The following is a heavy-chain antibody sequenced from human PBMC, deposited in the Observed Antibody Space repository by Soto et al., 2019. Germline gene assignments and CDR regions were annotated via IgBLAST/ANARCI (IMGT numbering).Heavy chain of an antibody. CDR3: ARGVAAAGTLPGFGDNWFDP. D-gene: IGHD6-13*01. V-gene: IGHV4-59*01. J-gene: IGHJ5*02. CDR1: GGSISSYC. CDR2: IYYSGST. Sequence: SETLSLTCTVSGGSISSYCWSWIRQPPGKGLEWIGYIYYSGSTNYNPSLKSRVTISVDTSKNQFSLKLSSVTAADTAVYYCARGVAAAGTLPGFGDNWFDPWGQGTLVTVSS.